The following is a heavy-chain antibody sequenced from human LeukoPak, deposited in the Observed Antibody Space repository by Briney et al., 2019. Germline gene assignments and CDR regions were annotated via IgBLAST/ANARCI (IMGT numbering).Heavy chain of an antibody. CDR2: INYRGTT. J-gene: IGHJ3*02. Sequence: KPSETLSLTCGVSGGSNTRSTYYGGWIRQPPGEGLEWIGSINYRGTTYYNPSLKSRVTISVDTSKNQFSLKLSSVTAADTAVYYCARANYTAAFDIWGQGTMVTVSS. D-gene: IGHD1-7*01. V-gene: IGHV4-39*01. CDR3: ARANYTAAFDI. CDR1: GGSNTRSTYY.